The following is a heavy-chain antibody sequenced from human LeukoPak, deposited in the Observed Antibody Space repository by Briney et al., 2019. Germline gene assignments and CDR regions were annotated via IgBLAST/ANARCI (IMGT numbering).Heavy chain of an antibody. CDR2: IYYSGST. Sequence: TLSLPCTVSGGSISSGDYYWSWIRQPPGKGLEWIGYIYYSGSTYYNPPLKRRVTISVDTSKNQFSLKLSSVTAADTAVYYCASSYGGELQADYWGQGTLVTVSS. CDR1: GGSISSGDYY. J-gene: IGHJ4*02. D-gene: IGHD4/OR15-4a*01. V-gene: IGHV4-30-4*01. CDR3: ASSYGGELQADY.